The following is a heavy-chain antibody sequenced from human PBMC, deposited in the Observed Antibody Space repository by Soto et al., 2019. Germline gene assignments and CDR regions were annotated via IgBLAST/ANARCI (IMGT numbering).Heavy chain of an antibody. CDR1: GYTFTGYY. D-gene: IGHD6-13*01. CDR3: ARDLKSIPAAGTIDYYYYYMDV. CDR2: INPNSGGT. Sequence: GASVKVSCKASGYTFTGYYMHWVRQAPGQGLEWMGWINPNSGGTNYAQKFQGWVTMTRDTSISTAYMELSRLRSDDTAVYYCARDLKSIPAAGTIDYYYYYMDVWGKGTTVTVSS. J-gene: IGHJ6*03. V-gene: IGHV1-2*04.